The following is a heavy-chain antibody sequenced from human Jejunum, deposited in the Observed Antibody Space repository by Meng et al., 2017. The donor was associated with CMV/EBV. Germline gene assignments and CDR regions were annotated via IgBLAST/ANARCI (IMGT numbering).Heavy chain of an antibody. J-gene: IGHJ4*02. CDR2: INPSTGST. Sequence: VSCKASGYTVPTHGVKWVRKAPGQGLEWMGMINPSTGSTTYTEKFQGRVTMTSDTSTSTVYMEMTSLRPEDTAIYYCARDSPLVYWGQGTLVTVSS. CDR3: ARDSPLVY. V-gene: IGHV1-46*01. CDR1: GYTVPTHG.